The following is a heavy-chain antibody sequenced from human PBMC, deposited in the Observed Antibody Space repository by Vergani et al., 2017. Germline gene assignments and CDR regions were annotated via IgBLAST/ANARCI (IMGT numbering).Heavy chain of an antibody. Sequence: QVQLQESGPGLVKSSETLSLTCSVSFDSIRNLYCNWIRQPPGKGLEWLGSIHYSENTNYNPSLKTRVTISVDTSKNQFSLTLTSVTAADTAVYYCASDTHSEQRADRWGQGILVTVTS. J-gene: IGHJ5*02. CDR3: ASDTHSEQRADR. V-gene: IGHV4-59*11. CDR1: FDSIRNLY. CDR2: IHYSENT. D-gene: IGHD1/OR15-1a*01.